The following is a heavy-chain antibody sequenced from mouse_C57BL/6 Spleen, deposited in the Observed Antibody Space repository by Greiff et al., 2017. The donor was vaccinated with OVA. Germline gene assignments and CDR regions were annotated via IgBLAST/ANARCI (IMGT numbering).Heavy chain of an antibody. Sequence: EVQLVESGGGLVKPGGSLKLSCAASGFTFSDYGMHWVRQAPEKGLEWVAYISSGSSTIYYADTVKGRFTISRDNAKNTLCLQMTSLRSEDTAMDYCARDGSSYYVMDYWGQGTSVTVSS. D-gene: IGHD1-1*01. CDR2: ISSGSSTI. CDR1: GFTFSDYG. V-gene: IGHV5-17*01. J-gene: IGHJ4*01. CDR3: ARDGSSYYVMDY.